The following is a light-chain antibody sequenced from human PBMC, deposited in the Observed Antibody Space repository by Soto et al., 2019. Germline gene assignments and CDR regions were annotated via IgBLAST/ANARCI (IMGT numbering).Light chain of an antibody. J-gene: IGKJ1*01. CDR2: HAS. CDR1: QSISSW. CDR3: QQYNTYS. V-gene: IGKV1-5*01. Sequence: DIQLTQSPSTLSASVGERVTITFRASQSISSWLAWYQQKPGTAPKLLIYHASTLESGVPSRFSGSGSGTEFSLTISSLQPDDFATYYCQQYNTYSFGQGTKVDIK.